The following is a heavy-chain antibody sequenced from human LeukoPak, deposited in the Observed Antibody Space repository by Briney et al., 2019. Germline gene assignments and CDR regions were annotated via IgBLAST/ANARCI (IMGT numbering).Heavy chain of an antibody. J-gene: IGHJ4*02. D-gene: IGHD2-2*01. Sequence: SETLSLTCTVSGGSISSYYWSWIRQPPGKGLEWIGYIYYSGSTNYNPSLKSRVTISVDTSKNQFSLKLSSVTAADTAVYYCARDRCSSTSCYLFDYWGQGTLVTVSS. V-gene: IGHV4-59*01. CDR2: IYYSGST. CDR1: GGSISSYY. CDR3: ARDRCSSTSCYLFDY.